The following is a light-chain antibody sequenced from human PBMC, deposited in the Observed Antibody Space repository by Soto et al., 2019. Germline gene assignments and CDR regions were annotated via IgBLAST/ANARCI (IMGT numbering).Light chain of an antibody. CDR2: EVS. Sequence: QSALTQPASVSGSPGQSITISCTGTSSDVGGYKFVSWYQQHPGKAPKLIIYEVSNRPSGVSNRFSGSKSGNTASLTISGLQAEDAARYYCSSYTSSSTLVFGGGTKMAVL. CDR1: SSDVGGYKF. V-gene: IGLV2-14*01. J-gene: IGLJ2*01. CDR3: SSYTSSSTLV.